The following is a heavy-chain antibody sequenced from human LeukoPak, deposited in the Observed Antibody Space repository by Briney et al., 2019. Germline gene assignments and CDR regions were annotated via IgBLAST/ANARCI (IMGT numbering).Heavy chain of an antibody. D-gene: IGHD6-19*01. V-gene: IGHV3-21*01. CDR3: ARWAVAGPYAFDI. J-gene: IGHJ3*02. Sequence: GGSLRLSCAASGFTFSSYSMNWVSQAPGKGLEWVSSISSSSSYIYYADSVKGRFTISRDNAKNSLYLQMNSLRAEDTAVYYCARWAVAGPYAFDIRGQGTMVTVSS. CDR1: GFTFSSYS. CDR2: ISSSSSYI.